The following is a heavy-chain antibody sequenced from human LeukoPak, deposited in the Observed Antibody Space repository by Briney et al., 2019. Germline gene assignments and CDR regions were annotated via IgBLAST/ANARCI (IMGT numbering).Heavy chain of an antibody. D-gene: IGHD6-19*01. CDR2: IYYSGIT. J-gene: IGHJ3*02. Sequence: SETLSLTCTVSGGSISSYYWSWIRQPPGKGLEWIGYIYYSGITNYNPSLKSRVTISVDTSKNQFSLKLSSVTAADTAVYYRARDPTVAGTRRDDAFDIWGQGTMVTVSS. CDR1: GGSISSYY. CDR3: ARDPTVAGTRRDDAFDI. V-gene: IGHV4-59*01.